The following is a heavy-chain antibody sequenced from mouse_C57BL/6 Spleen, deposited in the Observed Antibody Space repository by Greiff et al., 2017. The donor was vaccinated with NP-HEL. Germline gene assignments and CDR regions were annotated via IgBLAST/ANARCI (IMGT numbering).Heavy chain of an antibody. V-gene: IGHV1-53*01. J-gene: IGHJ4*01. CDR2: INPSNGGT. CDR1: GYTFTSYW. Sequence: VKLQQPGTELVKPGASVKLSCKASGYTFTSYWMHWVKQRPGQGLEWIGNINPSNGGTNYNEKFKSKATLTVDKSSSTAYMQLSSLTSEDSAVYYCAREDYGSFYAMDYWGQGTSVTVSS. CDR3: AREDYGSFYAMDY. D-gene: IGHD1-1*01.